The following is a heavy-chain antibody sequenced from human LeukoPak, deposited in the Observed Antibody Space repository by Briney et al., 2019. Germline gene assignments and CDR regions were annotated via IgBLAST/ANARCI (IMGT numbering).Heavy chain of an antibody. CDR3: ARALCSSTSCVEGILYFDY. V-gene: IGHV4-34*01. CDR2: INHSGST. D-gene: IGHD2-2*01. CDR1: GGSFSGYY. Sequence: SETLSLTCAVYGGSFSGYYWSWIRQPPGKGLEWIGEINHSGSTNYNPSLKSRVTTSVDTSKNQFSLKLSSVTAADTAVYYCARALCSSTSCVEGILYFDYWGQGTLVTVSS. J-gene: IGHJ4*02.